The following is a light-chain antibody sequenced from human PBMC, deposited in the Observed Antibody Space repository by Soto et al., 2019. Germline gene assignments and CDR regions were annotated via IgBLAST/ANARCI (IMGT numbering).Light chain of an antibody. CDR1: QSVSRN. CDR3: HQYNNWPRT. J-gene: IGKJ1*01. Sequence: ETVMTQSPATLSLSPGERATLSCRASQSVSRNLAWYQQIPGQAPRVLIYDASTRATGIPARFSGSGSGTEFTLTISSLQSEDFAVYYCHQYNNWPRTFGQGTKVDIK. V-gene: IGKV3-15*01. CDR2: DAS.